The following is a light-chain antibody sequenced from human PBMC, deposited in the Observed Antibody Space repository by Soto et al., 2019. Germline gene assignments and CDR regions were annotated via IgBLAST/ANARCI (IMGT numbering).Light chain of an antibody. V-gene: IGLV1-51*02. CDR1: SSNIGNNY. CDR3: GTWDSSLSAVV. J-gene: IGLJ2*01. CDR2: ENN. Sequence: QTVLTQPPSVSAAPGQKVTISCSGSSSNIGNNYVSWYQQLPGTAPKLLIYENNKRPSGSPDRFSGSKSGTSATLGITGRQNGDEADYYCGTWDSSLSAVVFGGGTKLTVL.